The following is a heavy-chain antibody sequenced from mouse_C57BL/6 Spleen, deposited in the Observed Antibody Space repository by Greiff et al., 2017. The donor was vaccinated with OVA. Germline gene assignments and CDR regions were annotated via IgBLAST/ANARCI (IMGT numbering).Heavy chain of an antibody. CDR3: ARSIYYDYDERAMDY. J-gene: IGHJ4*01. V-gene: IGHV1-12*01. D-gene: IGHD2-4*01. CDR1: GYTFTSYN. Sequence: LQQSGAELVRPGASVKMSCKASGYTFTSYNMHWVKQTPRQGLEWIGAIYPGNGDTSYNQKFKGKATLTVDRSSSTAYMQLSSLTSEDSAVYFCARSIYYDYDERAMDYWGQGTSVTVSS. CDR2: IYPGNGDT.